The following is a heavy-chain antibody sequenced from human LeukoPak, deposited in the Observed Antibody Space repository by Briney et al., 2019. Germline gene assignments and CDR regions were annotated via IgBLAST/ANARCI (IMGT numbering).Heavy chain of an antibody. CDR1: GGTLSSYA. J-gene: IGHJ3*02. D-gene: IGHD2-2*01. Sequence: ASVKVSCKASGGTLSSYAISWVRQAPGQGLEWMGRIIPILGIANYAQKFQGRVTITADKSTSTAYMELSSLRSEDTAVYYCARGGNCSSTSCYASRAFGIWGQGTMVTVSS. CDR3: ARGGNCSSTSCYASRAFGI. CDR2: IIPILGIA. V-gene: IGHV1-69*04.